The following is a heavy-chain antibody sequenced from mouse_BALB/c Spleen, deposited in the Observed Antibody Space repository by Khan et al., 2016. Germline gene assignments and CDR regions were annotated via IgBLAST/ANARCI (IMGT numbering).Heavy chain of an antibody. CDR1: GYSITSDYA. CDR2: ISYSGST. J-gene: IGHJ4*01. D-gene: IGHD1-1*01. V-gene: IGHV3-2*02. Sequence: EVQLLESGPGLVKPSQSLSLTCTVTGYSITSDYAWNWIRQFPGNKLEWMGYISYSGSTSYNPSLKSRISITRDTSKNQFFLQLNSVTTEDTATYYCARSKLRAMDYWGQGTSVTVSS. CDR3: ARSKLRAMDY.